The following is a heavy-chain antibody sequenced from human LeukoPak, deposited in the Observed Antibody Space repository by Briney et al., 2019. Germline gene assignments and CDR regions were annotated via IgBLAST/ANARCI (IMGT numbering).Heavy chain of an antibody. J-gene: IGHJ4*02. CDR3: TTTYNYDSIGSIVDY. D-gene: IGHD3-22*01. Sequence: KPGGSLRLSCAASGFTFRNAWMTWVRQAPGQGLEWVGRIKSKTDGGTTDYAAPVKVRFTISRDDSKNTLYLQMNSLKTEDTALYYCTTTYNYDSIGSIVDYWGQGTLVTVSS. CDR2: IKSKTDGGTT. CDR1: GFTFRNAW. V-gene: IGHV3-15*01.